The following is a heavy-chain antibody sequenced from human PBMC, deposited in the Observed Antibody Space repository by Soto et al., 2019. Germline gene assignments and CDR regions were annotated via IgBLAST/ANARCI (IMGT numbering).Heavy chain of an antibody. V-gene: IGHV3-23*01. J-gene: IGHJ3*02. Sequence: GGSLRLSCAASGFTFSSYAMSWVRQAPGKGLEWVSVISGSGDSTYYADSVKGRFTISRYNSKNTLYLQMNSLRAEDTAVYYCAKELSDGHAFDIWGQGTMVTVSS. D-gene: IGHD2-2*01. CDR1: GFTFSSYA. CDR2: ISGSGDST. CDR3: AKELSDGHAFDI.